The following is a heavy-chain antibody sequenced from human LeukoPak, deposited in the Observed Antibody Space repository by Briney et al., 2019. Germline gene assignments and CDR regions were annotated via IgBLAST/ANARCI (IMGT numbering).Heavy chain of an antibody. Sequence: GSLRLSCAASGFTFSSYEMNWVRQAPGKGLEWVSYISSSGSTIYYADSVKGRFTISRDNAKNSLYLQMNSLRAEDTAVYYCAKAPAPMIVVAYFDYWGQGTLVTVSS. V-gene: IGHV3-48*03. CDR3: AKAPAPMIVVAYFDY. J-gene: IGHJ4*02. D-gene: IGHD3-22*01. CDR2: ISSSGSTI. CDR1: GFTFSSYE.